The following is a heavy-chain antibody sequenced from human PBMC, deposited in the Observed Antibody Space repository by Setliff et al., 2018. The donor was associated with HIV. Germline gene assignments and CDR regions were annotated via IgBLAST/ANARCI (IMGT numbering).Heavy chain of an antibody. D-gene: IGHD3-22*01. J-gene: IGHJ4*02. V-gene: IGHV4-39*07. CDR1: GGSISSSSYY. CDR3: ARKGDSSGYYYNY. CDR2: IYYSGST. Sequence: SETLSLTCTVSGGSISSSSYYWGWIRQPPGKGLEWIGSIYYSGSTYYNPSLKSRVTISVDTSKNQFSLKLSSVTAADTAVYYCARKGDSSGYYYNYWGQGTLVTVLL.